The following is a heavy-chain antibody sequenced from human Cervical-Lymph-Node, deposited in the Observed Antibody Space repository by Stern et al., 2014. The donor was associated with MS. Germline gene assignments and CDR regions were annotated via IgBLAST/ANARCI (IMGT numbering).Heavy chain of an antibody. CDR1: GFTFGSYA. Sequence: VQLVESGGGVVQPGRSLRLSCAASGFTFGSYAMHWVRQAPGKGLDWVAVISYDGSNQHYADSVKCRFTISRDNSNNTLYLQMNSLRSEDTAVYYCAKPAVARYFDYWGQGTQVTVSS. CDR2: ISYDGSNQ. J-gene: IGHJ4*02. CDR3: AKPAVARYFDY. D-gene: IGHD6-19*01. V-gene: IGHV3-30-3*02.